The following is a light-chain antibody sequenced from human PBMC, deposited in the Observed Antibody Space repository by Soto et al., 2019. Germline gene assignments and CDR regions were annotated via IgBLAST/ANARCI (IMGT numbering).Light chain of an antibody. CDR1: SSDVGGYNH. CDR3: CSYTSLSPVV. V-gene: IGLV2-14*01. Sequence: QSVLTQPASVSGSPGQSITISCTGTSSDVGGYNHVSWYQHSPGKAPKLILFAVSDRPSGVSHRFSGSKSGNTASLTISGLQAEDEDDYYCCSYTSLSPVVFGGGTQLTVL. J-gene: IGLJ2*01. CDR2: AVS.